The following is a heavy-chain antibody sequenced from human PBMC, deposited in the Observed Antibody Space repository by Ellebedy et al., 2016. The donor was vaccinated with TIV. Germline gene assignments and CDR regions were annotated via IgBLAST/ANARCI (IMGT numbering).Heavy chain of an antibody. Sequence: MPGGSLRLSCTVSGGTFSSYYWSWIRQSPGKGLEWIGYMDDTGSSSNNPSLRGRVTISVDTSKNQVSLELSSVTVADTAVYYCARSINYYGTESYPTYTRGALDIWGQGTLVTVSS. D-gene: IGHD3-10*01. CDR3: ARSINYYGTESYPTYTRGALDI. J-gene: IGHJ3*02. CDR2: MDDTGSS. V-gene: IGHV4-59*01. CDR1: GGTFSSYY.